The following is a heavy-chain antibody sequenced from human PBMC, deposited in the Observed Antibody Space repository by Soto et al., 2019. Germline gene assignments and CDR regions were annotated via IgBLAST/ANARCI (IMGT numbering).Heavy chain of an antibody. D-gene: IGHD6-13*01. CDR2: INHSGST. CDR3: ARGGRQQLIPTPISYKIDY. J-gene: IGHJ4*02. Sequence: QVQLQQWGAGLLKPSETLSLTCAVYGGSFSGYYWSWIRQPPGKGLEWIGEINHSGSTNYNPSLKSRVTKAVDMSKNQISLKLSSVTAADTAVYDCARGGRQQLIPTPISYKIDYWGQGTLVTVSS. CDR1: GGSFSGYY. V-gene: IGHV4-34*01.